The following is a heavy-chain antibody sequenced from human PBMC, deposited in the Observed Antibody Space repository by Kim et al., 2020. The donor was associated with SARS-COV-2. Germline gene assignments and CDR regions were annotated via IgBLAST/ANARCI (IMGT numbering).Heavy chain of an antibody. CDR1: GLNINIQY. V-gene: IGHV3-48*03. CDR2: IGGSDGVV. D-gene: IGHD6-19*01. J-gene: IGHJ4*02. CDR3: APLHFYSSAH. Sequence: GSLRLSCAASGLNINIQYMTWVRQAPGKGLEWVSFIGGSDGVVSYADSVRGRFAISRDNARNTVYLQMNSLRAEDTAIYYCAPLHFYSSAHWGQGTLVTVSS.